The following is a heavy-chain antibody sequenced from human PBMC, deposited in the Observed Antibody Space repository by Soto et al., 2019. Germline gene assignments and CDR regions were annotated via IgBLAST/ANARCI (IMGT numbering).Heavy chain of an antibody. D-gene: IGHD6-19*01. Sequence: EVQLVESGGGLVQPGGSLRLSCAASGFTFSSYWMSWVRQAPGKGLEWVANIKQDGSEKYYVDSVKGRFTISRDNAKNSCYRQRNSLRAEDTAVYYCARQADSSGWYIYFDSGGQGTLVTVSS. CDR3: ARQADSSGWYIYFDS. CDR2: IKQDGSEK. J-gene: IGHJ4*02. CDR1: GFTFSSYW. V-gene: IGHV3-7*03.